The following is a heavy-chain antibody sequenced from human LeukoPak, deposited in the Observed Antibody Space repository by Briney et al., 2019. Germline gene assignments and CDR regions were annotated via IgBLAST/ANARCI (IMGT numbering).Heavy chain of an antibody. V-gene: IGHV4-59*08. CDR2: VHYSGRT. D-gene: IGHD1-1*01. J-gene: IGHJ4*02. Sequence: SETLSLTCSVSGASISGYYWSWIRQPPGRGLEWIGYVHYSGRTHSNPSFKRRLTMSLHPSNNQFSLKFTAVTAADTPMYCCARHPEFGTGLLKYWGQGALVTVSS. CDR3: ARHPEFGTGLLKY. CDR1: GASISGYY.